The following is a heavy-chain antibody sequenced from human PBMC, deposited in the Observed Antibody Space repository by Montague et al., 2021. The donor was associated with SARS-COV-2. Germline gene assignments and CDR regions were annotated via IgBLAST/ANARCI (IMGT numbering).Heavy chain of an antibody. V-gene: IGHV4-31*03. CDR2: ISYSGST. CDR1: GGPISSPGYY. J-gene: IGHJ4*02. D-gene: IGHD6-19*01. CDR3: ACYLPSNGWTNQRCPGTFDY. Sequence: TLSLTCTVSGGPISSPGYYWSWIRQHPGKGLEWIGCISYSGSTYYNPSLKSRVTISVDTSKNQFSLNLSSVTAADTAVYFCACYLPSNGWTNQRCPGTFDYWGQGTLVTVSS.